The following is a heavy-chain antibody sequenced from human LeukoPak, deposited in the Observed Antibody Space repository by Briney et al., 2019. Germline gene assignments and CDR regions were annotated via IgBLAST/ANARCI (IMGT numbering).Heavy chain of an antibody. J-gene: IGHJ3*02. CDR3: ARVYRYCSSTSCRDAFDI. D-gene: IGHD2-2*01. Sequence: SQTLSLTCTVSGGSISSGGYYWSWIRQHPGRGLEWIGYIYYSGSTYYNPSLKSRVTIKVDTSKNQFSLKLSSVTAADTAVYYCARVYRYCSSTSCRDAFDIWGQGTMVTVSS. V-gene: IGHV4-31*03. CDR1: GGSISSGGYY. CDR2: IYYSGST.